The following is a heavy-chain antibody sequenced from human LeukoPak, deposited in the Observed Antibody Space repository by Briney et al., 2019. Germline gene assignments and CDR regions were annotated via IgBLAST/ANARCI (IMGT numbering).Heavy chain of an antibody. CDR1: GYTFTSYY. V-gene: IGHV1-46*01. Sequence: ASVKVSCKASGYTFTSYYMHWVRQAPGQELEWMGIINPSGGSTSYAQKFQGRVTMTRDMSTSTVYMELSSLRSEDTAVYYCAREGLRDGYNAPLPFDYWGQGTLVTVSS. J-gene: IGHJ4*02. CDR3: AREGLRDGYNAPLPFDY. D-gene: IGHD5-24*01. CDR2: INPSGGST.